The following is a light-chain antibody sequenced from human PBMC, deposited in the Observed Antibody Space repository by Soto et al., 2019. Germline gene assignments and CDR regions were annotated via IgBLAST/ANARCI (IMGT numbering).Light chain of an antibody. V-gene: IGLV1-40*01. CDR3: QSYDSSLSGPVV. CDR1: SSNIGAGYD. CDR2: GNS. Sequence: QFVLTQPPSVSGAPGQRVTISCTGSSSNIGAGYDVHWYQQLPGTAPKLHIYGNSNRPSGVPDRFSGSKSGTSASLAITGLQAEDEADYYCQSYDSSLSGPVVFGGGTKLTVL. J-gene: IGLJ2*01.